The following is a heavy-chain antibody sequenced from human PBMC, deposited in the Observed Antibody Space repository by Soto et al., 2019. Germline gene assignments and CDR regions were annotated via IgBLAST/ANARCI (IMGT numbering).Heavy chain of an antibody. V-gene: IGHV4-61*01. J-gene: IGHJ4*02. D-gene: IGHD6-19*01. CDR3: ARDADSSGLHY. CDR1: GGSVRDGSYY. Sequence: PSETLSLTCTVSGGSVRDGSYYWAWLRQPPGKGLEWIGHIYHSGSTIYNPSLKSRVTISIDTSKSQFSLNLNSMTAADTAVYYCARDADSSGLHYWGQGILVTVSS. CDR2: IYHSGST.